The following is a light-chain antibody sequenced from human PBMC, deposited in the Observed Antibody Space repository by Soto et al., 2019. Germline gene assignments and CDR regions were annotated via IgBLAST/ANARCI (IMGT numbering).Light chain of an antibody. V-gene: IGKV3-11*01. CDR1: QSISSH. J-gene: IGKJ4*01. CDR2: DAS. CDR3: QQRSTWPLT. Sequence: SLSPGERATLSCRASQSISSHLAWYQQKPGQTPRLLMYDASTRATAVPARFSGSGSGTYFTLTISSLEPEDLAVYYCQQRSTWPLTVGGGTKVEIK.